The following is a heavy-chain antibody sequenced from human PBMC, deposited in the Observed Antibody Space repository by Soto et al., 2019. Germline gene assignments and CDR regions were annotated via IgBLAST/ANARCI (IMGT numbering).Heavy chain of an antibody. D-gene: IGHD3-22*01. CDR2: IYYSGST. Sequence: WSWIRQHPGKGLEWIGYIYYSGSTYYNPSLKSRVTISVDTSKNQFSLKLSSVTAADTAFYYCARLKGAFLITTYNWFDPWGQGTLVTVSS. V-gene: IGHV4-31*02. CDR3: ARLKGAFLITTYNWFDP. J-gene: IGHJ5*02.